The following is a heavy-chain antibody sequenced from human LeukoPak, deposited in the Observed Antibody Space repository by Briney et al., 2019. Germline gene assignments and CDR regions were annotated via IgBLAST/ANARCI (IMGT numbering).Heavy chain of an antibody. D-gene: IGHD5-12*01. V-gene: IGHV1-46*01. CDR2: INPSGGST. CDR3: ARTPLRPAATTPRQLDY. Sequence: ASVKVSCKASGYTFTSHHMHWVRQAPGQGLEWMGIINPSGGSTNYAQKFQGRVTITADESTSTAYMELSSLRSEDTAVFYCARTPLRPAATTPRQLDYWGQGTLVTVSS. J-gene: IGHJ4*02. CDR1: GYTFTSHH.